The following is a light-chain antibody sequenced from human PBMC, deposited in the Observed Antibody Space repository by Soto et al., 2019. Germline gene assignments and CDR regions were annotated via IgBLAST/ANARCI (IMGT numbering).Light chain of an antibody. CDR1: QDISTE. CDR3: LQDYNYSRT. V-gene: IGKV1-6*01. J-gene: IGKJ1*01. Sequence: AIQMTQSPSSLSASVGDRVTITCRASQDISTELGWYQQKPGKAPNLLIYATSSLQSGVPSRFSGSGSGTDFTLTISSLQPEDFATYYCLQDYNYSRTFGQGTKVEIK. CDR2: ATS.